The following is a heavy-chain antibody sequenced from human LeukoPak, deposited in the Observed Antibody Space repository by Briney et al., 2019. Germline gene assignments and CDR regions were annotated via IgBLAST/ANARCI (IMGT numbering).Heavy chain of an antibody. Sequence: PGGSLRLSCAASGFTFSSYWMSWVRQAPGRGLEWVSYISSGSSTIYYADSVKGRFTISRDNAKNSLYLQMNSLRDEDTAVYYCARNLRVSMVRGVIGPPVGHWGQGTLVTVSS. CDR2: ISSGSSTI. D-gene: IGHD3-10*01. CDR1: GFTFSSYW. V-gene: IGHV3-48*02. J-gene: IGHJ4*02. CDR3: ARNLRVSMVRGVIGPPVGH.